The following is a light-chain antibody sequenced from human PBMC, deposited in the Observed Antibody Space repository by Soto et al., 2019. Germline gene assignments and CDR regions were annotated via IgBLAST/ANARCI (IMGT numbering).Light chain of an antibody. CDR2: DVS. CDR1: SSDVGGYNY. CDR3: SSHTSSSTPVV. Sequence: QSALTQPASVSGSPGQSITISCTGTSSDVGGYNYVSWYQQHPGKAPKLMIYDVSNRPSGVSNRFSGSKSGNTASLTISGLQAEDEADYYCSSHTSSSTPVVFGGWTKLTVL. V-gene: IGLV2-14*01. J-gene: IGLJ2*01.